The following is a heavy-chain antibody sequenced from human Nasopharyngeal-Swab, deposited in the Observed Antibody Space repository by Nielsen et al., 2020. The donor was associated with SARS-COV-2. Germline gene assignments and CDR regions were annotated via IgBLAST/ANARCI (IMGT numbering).Heavy chain of an antibody. CDR1: GGTFSSYA. CDR3: ASLGRYCSSTSCSQRYYYYYMDV. D-gene: IGHD2-2*01. CDR2: IIPIFGTA. V-gene: IGHV1-69*13. Sequence: SVKVSCKASGGTFSSYAISWVRQAPGQGLEWLGGIIPIFGTANYAQKFQGRVTITADESTSTAYMELSSLRSEDPAGYYCASLGRYCSSTSCSQRYYYYYMDVWGKGTTVTVSS. J-gene: IGHJ6*03.